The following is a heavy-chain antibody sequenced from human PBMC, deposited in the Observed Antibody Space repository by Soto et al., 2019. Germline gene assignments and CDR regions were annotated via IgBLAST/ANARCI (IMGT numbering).Heavy chain of an antibody. D-gene: IGHD6-13*01. CDR1: GYTFTSYY. Sequence: ASVKVSCKASGYTFTSYYMHWVRQAPGQGLEWMGIINPSGGSTSYAQKFQGRVTMTRDTSTSTGYMELSSLGSEDTAVYYCARDKVVRDSSSWYEGERYYYYGMDVWGQGTTVTVSS. CDR2: INPSGGST. CDR3: ARDKVVRDSSSWYEGERYYYYGMDV. J-gene: IGHJ6*02. V-gene: IGHV1-46*01.